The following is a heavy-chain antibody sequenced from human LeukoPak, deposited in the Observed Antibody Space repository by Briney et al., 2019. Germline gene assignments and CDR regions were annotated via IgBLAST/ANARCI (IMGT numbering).Heavy chain of an antibody. D-gene: IGHD3-3*01. CDR3: ARGGDDFWSGYYTHFDY. CDR2: IKQDGSEK. Sequence: AGGSLRLSCAASGFTFSSYWMSWVRQAPGKGLEWVANIKQDGSEKYYVDSVKGRFTISRDNAKISLYLQMNSLRAEDTAVYYCARGGDDFWSGYYTHFDYWGQGTLVTVSS. J-gene: IGHJ4*02. CDR1: GFTFSSYW. V-gene: IGHV3-7*01.